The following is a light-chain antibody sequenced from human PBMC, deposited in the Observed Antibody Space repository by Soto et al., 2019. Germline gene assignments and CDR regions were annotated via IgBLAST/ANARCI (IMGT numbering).Light chain of an antibody. CDR2: GAS. CDR3: QHYDNWLCT. V-gene: IGKV3-15*01. CDR1: QSVSSH. Sequence: SSAPRSVSPRARATLSCRASQSVSSHLAWYQQKLGQAPRVLIYGASTRATGSPARFSGSGSGTEFSLNISSLQSEDFVIYFCQHYDNWLCTFGEGTKVDIK. J-gene: IGKJ1*01.